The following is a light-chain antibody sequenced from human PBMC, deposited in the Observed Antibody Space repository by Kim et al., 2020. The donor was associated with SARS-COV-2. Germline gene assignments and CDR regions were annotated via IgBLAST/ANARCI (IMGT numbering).Light chain of an antibody. Sequence: VSPGERATLSCRASQSVSSNLAWYQQKPGQAPRLLIYGASTRATGIPARFSGSGSGTEFSFTISSLQSEDFAVYYCQQNNNWPQTFGQGTKVDIK. CDR2: GAS. V-gene: IGKV3-15*01. CDR1: QSVSSN. J-gene: IGKJ1*01. CDR3: QQNNNWPQT.